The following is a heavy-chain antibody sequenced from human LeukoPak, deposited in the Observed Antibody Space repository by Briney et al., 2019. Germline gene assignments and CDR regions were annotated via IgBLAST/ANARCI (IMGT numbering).Heavy chain of an antibody. CDR2: IRYDGSNK. CDR3: AKDYYYGSGRFDY. CDR1: GFTFSSYG. Sequence: AGGSLRLSCAASGFTFSSYGMHWVRQAPGKGLEWVAFIRYDGSNKYYADSVKGRFTISRDNSKNTLYLQMNSLRAEDTAVYYCAKDYYYGSGRFDYWGQGTLVTVSS. D-gene: IGHD3-10*01. V-gene: IGHV3-30*02. J-gene: IGHJ4*02.